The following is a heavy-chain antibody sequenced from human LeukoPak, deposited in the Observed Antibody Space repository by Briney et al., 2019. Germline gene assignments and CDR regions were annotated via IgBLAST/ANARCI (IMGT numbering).Heavy chain of an antibody. V-gene: IGHV1-3*01. CDR1: GYTFTSYA. Sequence: ASVKVSCKASGYTFTSYAMHWVRQAPGQRLEWMGWINAGNGNTKCSQKFQGRVTITRDTSASTAYMELSSLRSEDTAVYYCARAVVVVAAFDYWGQGTLVTVSS. CDR2: INAGNGNT. J-gene: IGHJ4*02. D-gene: IGHD2-15*01. CDR3: ARAVVVVAAFDY.